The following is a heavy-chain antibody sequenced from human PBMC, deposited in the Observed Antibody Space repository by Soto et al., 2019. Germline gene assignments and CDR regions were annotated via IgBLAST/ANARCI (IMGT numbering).Heavy chain of an antibody. CDR1: GYSISSGYY. D-gene: IGHD3-22*01. CDR3: ARDIDSSGPQGY. J-gene: IGHJ4*02. V-gene: IGHV4-38-2*02. CDR2: IYHSGST. Sequence: SETLSLTCAVSGYSISSGYYWGWIRQPPGKGLEWIGSIYHSGSTYYNPSLKSRVTISVDTSKNQFSLKLSSVTAADTAVYYCARDIDSSGPQGYWGQGTLVTVSS.